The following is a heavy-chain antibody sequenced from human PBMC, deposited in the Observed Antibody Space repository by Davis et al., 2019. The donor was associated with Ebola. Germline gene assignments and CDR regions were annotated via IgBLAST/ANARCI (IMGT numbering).Heavy chain of an antibody. CDR3: ARPAWSYYDSSGSWIDY. Sequence: PGGSLRLSCKGSGYSFTSYWIGWMRQMPGKGLEWMGIIYPGDSDTRYSPSFQGQVTISADKSISTAYLQWSSLKASDTAMYYCARPAWSYYDSSGSWIDYWGQGTLVTVSS. D-gene: IGHD3-22*01. J-gene: IGHJ4*02. V-gene: IGHV5-51*01. CDR1: GYSFTSYW. CDR2: IYPGDSDT.